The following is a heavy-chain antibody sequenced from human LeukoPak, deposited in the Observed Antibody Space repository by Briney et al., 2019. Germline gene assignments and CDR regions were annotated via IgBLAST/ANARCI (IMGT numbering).Heavy chain of an antibody. CDR1: GGSFSGYY. Sequence: SETLSLTCAVYGGSFSGYYWSWIRQPPGKGLEWIGEINHSGSTNYNPSLKSRVTISVDTSKNQFSLKLSSVTAADTAVYYCARQGQLARRYYYMDVWGKGTTVTVSS. J-gene: IGHJ6*03. CDR2: INHSGST. V-gene: IGHV4-34*01. D-gene: IGHD6-6*01. CDR3: ARQGQLARRYYYMDV.